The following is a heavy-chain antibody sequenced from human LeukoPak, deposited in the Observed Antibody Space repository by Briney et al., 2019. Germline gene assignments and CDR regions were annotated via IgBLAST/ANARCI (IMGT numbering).Heavy chain of an antibody. CDR1: GFTFSSYA. D-gene: IGHD2-15*01. V-gene: IGHV3-30*04. Sequence: GGSLRLSCAASGFTFSSYAMHWVRQAPGKGLEWVAVISYDGSNKYYADSVKGRFTISRDNSKNTLYLQMNSLRAEDTAVYYCARDRHCSGGSCSAFYYYYGMDVWGQGTTVTVSS. CDR2: ISYDGSNK. J-gene: IGHJ6*02. CDR3: ARDRHCSGGSCSAFYYYYGMDV.